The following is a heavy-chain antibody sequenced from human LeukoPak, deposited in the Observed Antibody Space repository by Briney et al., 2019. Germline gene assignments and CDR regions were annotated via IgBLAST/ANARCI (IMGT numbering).Heavy chain of an antibody. CDR2: IFYSGGT. CDR3: ARARWLATYDY. Sequence: SETLSLTCTVSGGSINTPNYYWGWIRQTPGKGLEWIRNIFYSGGTYYSPSLTSRVTISLDTSRNQFSLKLNSVTAADTAVYYCARARWLATYDYWGQGTLVTVSS. V-gene: IGHV4-39*07. CDR1: GGSINTPNYY. J-gene: IGHJ4*02. D-gene: IGHD6-19*01.